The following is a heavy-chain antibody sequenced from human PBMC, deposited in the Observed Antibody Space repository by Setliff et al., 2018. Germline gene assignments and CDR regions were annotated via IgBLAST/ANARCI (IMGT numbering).Heavy chain of an antibody. CDR2: INSKNGDI. J-gene: IGHJ4*01. V-gene: IGHV1-2*07. CDR1: GYTFTDYY. Sequence: ASVKVSCKPSGYTFTDYYIHWVRQAPGQGLEWMGWINSKNGDIFYAPKFAGRVTMTRDTPISTVYMELSLLTSDDTAVYFCARRDGRSGYLGFDLWGHGSLVTVPQ. CDR3: ARRDGRSGYLGFDL. D-gene: IGHD3-22*01.